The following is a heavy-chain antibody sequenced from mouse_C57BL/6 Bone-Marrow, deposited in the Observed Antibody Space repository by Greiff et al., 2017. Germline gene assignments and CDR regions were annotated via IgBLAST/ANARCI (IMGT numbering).Heavy chain of an antibody. CDR3: ASVYYDYDCY. J-gene: IGHJ2*01. CDR1: GYAFSSSW. V-gene: IGHV1-82*01. D-gene: IGHD2-4*01. Sequence: QVQLQQSGPELVKPGASVKISCKASGYAFSSSWMNWVKQRPGTGLEWIGRIYPGDGDTNYNGKFKGKATLTADKSSSTAYMQLSSLTSEDSAVYFCASVYYDYDCYWGQGTTLTVSS. CDR2: IYPGDGDT.